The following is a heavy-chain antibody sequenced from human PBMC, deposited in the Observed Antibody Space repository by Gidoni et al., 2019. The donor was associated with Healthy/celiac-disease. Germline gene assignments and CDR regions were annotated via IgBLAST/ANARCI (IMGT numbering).Heavy chain of an antibody. D-gene: IGHD2-21*02. CDR3: AKDLWVVTAPLGYFDY. V-gene: IGHV3-23*01. CDR2: ISGSGGST. J-gene: IGHJ4*02. Sequence: EVQLLESGGGLVQPGGSLRLSCAASGFTFSSYAMSWVRQAPGKGLEWVSAISGSGGSTYYADSVKGRFTISRDNSKNTLYLQMNSLRAEDTAVYYCAKDLWVVTAPLGYFDYWGQGTLVTVSS. CDR1: GFTFSSYA.